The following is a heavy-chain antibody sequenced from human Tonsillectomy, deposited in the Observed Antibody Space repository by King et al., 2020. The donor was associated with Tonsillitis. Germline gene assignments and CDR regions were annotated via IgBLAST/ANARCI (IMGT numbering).Heavy chain of an antibody. CDR3: TSEIPKGDCRLDY. Sequence: VQLVESGGGVVQPGGSLRLSCAVSGFTFSDYNMHWVRQAPGKGLEWVAVISNDGRYKDYADSGKGRFTLSRDNSKSTVYLQMNSLRVEDTAVYYCTSEIPKGDCRLDYWGQGTLVTVSS. V-gene: IGHV3-30*04. CDR1: GFTFSDYN. CDR2: ISNDGRYK. D-gene: IGHD2-21*02. J-gene: IGHJ4*02.